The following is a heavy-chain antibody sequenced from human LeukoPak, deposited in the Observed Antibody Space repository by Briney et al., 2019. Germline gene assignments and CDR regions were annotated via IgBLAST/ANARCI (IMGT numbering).Heavy chain of an antibody. Sequence: SETLSLTCAAYGGSFSGYYWSWIRQPPGKGLEWIGEINHSGSTNYNPSLKSRVTISVDTSKNQFSLKLSSVTAADTAVYYCAGVVATIHYYYMDVWGKGTTVTVSS. CDR3: AGVVATIHYYYMDV. CDR2: INHSGST. CDR1: GGSFSGYY. V-gene: IGHV4-34*01. D-gene: IGHD5-12*01. J-gene: IGHJ6*03.